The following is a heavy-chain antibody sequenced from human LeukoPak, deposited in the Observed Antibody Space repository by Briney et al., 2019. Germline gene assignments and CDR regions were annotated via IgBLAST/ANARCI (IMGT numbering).Heavy chain of an antibody. J-gene: IGHJ4*02. Sequence: GASVKVSCKASGYPFTSYGISWVRQAPGQGLGWMGWTKANTGNTKYGQKFQGRVTMTTDTSTSTAYMELRSLRSDDTAVYYCARDSNYAPDYWGQGTLVTVSS. CDR2: TKANTGNT. CDR3: ARDSNYAPDY. CDR1: GYPFTSYG. D-gene: IGHD1-7*01. V-gene: IGHV1-18*01.